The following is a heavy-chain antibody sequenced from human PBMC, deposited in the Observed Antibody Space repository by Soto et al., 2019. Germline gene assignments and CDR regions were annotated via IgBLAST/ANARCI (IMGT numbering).Heavy chain of an antibody. CDR1: GFTFSNYG. J-gene: IGHJ4*02. CDR3: ARGEGIDVAGTLDH. D-gene: IGHD6-19*01. Sequence: EVQLVESGGGLVKPGGSLRLSCEASGFTFSNYGFHWVRQAPGKGLEWVSSISSTSTYIYYADSVEGRFTISRDNAQNSLYLLINSLRAEDTAVYYCARGEGIDVAGTLDHWGQGALVTVSS. CDR2: ISSTSTYI. V-gene: IGHV3-21*01.